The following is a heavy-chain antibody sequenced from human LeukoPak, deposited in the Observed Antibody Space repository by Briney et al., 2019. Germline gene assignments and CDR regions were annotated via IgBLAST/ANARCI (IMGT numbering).Heavy chain of an antibody. V-gene: IGHV4-34*01. J-gene: IGHJ4*02. CDR3: ARGRHEFDY. CDR1: GGSFSGHY. CDR2: INHSGST. Sequence: SETLSLTCAVYGGSFSGHYWSWIRQPPGKGLEWIGEINHSGSTNYNPSLKSRVTISVDTSKNQFSLKLSSVTAADTAVYYCARGRHEFDYWGQGTLVTVSS.